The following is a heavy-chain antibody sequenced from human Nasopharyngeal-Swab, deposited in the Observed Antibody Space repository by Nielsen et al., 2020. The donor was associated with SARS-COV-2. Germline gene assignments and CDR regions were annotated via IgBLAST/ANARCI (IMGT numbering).Heavy chain of an antibody. J-gene: IGHJ4*02. CDR2: ISGGSDST. CDR3: ARENDYADEYYFDY. CDR1: GFTFSNFA. V-gene: IGHV3-23*01. Sequence: GESLKISCAASGFTFSNFAMSWVRQAPGKGLEWVSVISGGSDSTYYTDSVRGRFTISRDNSKNTLYLQMNSLRAEDTAVYYCARENDYADEYYFDYWGQGTLVTVSS. D-gene: IGHD4-17*01.